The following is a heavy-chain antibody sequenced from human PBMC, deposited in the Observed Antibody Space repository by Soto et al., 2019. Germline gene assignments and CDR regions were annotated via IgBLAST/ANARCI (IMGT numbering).Heavy chain of an antibody. J-gene: IGHJ4*02. Sequence: QVQLVESGGGVVQPGRSLRLSCAASGFTFSSYAMHWVRHAPGKGLEWVAVISYDGSNKYYADSVKGRFTISRDNSKNTLYLQMNSLRAEDTAVYYCARAMDLLEKFDYWGQGTLVTVSS. CDR2: ISYDGSNK. D-gene: IGHD1-26*01. V-gene: IGHV3-30-3*01. CDR1: GFTFSSYA. CDR3: ARAMDLLEKFDY.